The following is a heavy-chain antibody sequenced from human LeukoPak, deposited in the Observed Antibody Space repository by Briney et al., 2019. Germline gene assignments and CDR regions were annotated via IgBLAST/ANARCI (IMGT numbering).Heavy chain of an antibody. CDR3: ARWDAAMGYNWFDP. J-gene: IGHJ5*02. D-gene: IGHD5-18*01. CDR1: GGSFSGYY. V-gene: IGHV4-34*01. Sequence: SETPSPTCAVYGGSFSGYYWSWIRQPPGKGLEWIGEINHSGSTNYNPSLKSRVTISVDTSKNQFSLKLSSVTAADTAVYYCARWDAAMGYNWFDPWGQGTLVTVSS. CDR2: INHSGST.